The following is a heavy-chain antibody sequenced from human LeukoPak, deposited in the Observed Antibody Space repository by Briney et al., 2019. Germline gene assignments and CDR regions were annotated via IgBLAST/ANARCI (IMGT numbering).Heavy chain of an antibody. V-gene: IGHV4-59*08. CDR3: ARHRTPDKYSSGWYLTFDY. J-gene: IGHJ4*02. CDR2: IYYSGST. D-gene: IGHD6-19*01. CDR1: GGSISSYY. Sequence: PSETLSLTCTVSGGSISSYYWSWIRQPPGKGLEWLGYIYYSGSTNYNPSLKSRVTISVDTSKNQFSLKLSSVTAADTAVYYCARHRTPDKYSSGWYLTFDYWGQGTLVTVSS.